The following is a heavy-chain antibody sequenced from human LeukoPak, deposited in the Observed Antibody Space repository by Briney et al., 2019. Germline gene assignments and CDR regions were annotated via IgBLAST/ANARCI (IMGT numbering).Heavy chain of an antibody. CDR1: GFTFSSYS. CDR3: ARTFGYGGNSGFPTYGMDV. J-gene: IGHJ6*02. V-gene: IGHV3-21*01. D-gene: IGHD4-23*01. Sequence: GGALRLSCAASGFTFSSYSMNWVRQAPGKGLEWGSSISSSSSYIYYADSVKGRFTISRDNAKNSLYLQMNSLRAEDTGVSYCARTFGYGGNSGFPTYGMDVWGQGTTVTVSS. CDR2: ISSSSSYI.